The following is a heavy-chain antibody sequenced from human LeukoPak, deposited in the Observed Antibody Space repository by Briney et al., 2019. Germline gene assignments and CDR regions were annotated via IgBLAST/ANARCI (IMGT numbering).Heavy chain of an antibody. CDR2: INSDGSST. CDR3: ARADYGDDSGYYYYGMDV. D-gene: IGHD4-17*01. Sequence: GGSLRLSCAASGFTFSSYWMHWVRQAPGKGLVGVSRINSDGSSTSYADSVKGRFTISRDNAKNTLYLQMNSLRTEDTAVYYCARADYGDDSGYYYYGMDVWGQGTTVTVSS. J-gene: IGHJ6*02. CDR1: GFTFSSYW. V-gene: IGHV3-74*01.